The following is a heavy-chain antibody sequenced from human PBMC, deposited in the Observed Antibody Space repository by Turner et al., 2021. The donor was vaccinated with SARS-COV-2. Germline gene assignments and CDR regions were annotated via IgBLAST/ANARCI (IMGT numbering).Heavy chain of an antibody. Sequence: ELQLVQSGGGVVKPGGSLRLSCAASGFILRRYNMNWVRQAPGKRLEWVSSISSSETYVYYADSVQGRFTISRDNAKNSLYLQMNSLRGEDTAVYYCARGDGENVWSGYPYFFDSWGQGSLVPVSS. V-gene: IGHV3-21*02. CDR3: ARGDGENVWSGYPYFFDS. J-gene: IGHJ4*02. CDR1: GFILRRYN. CDR2: ISSSETYV. D-gene: IGHD3-3*01.